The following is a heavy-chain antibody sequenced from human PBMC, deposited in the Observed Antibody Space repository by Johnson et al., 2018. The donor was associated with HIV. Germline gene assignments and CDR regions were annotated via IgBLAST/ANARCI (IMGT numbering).Heavy chain of an antibody. CDR1: GFTVSSNY. D-gene: IGHD6-13*01. J-gene: IGHJ3*02. CDR2: IYSGGST. CDR3: AREGGYSSSWYGGYGREDAFDI. V-gene: IGHV3-66*01. Sequence: VQLVESGGGLVQPGGSLRLSCAASGFTVSSNYMSWVRQAPGKGLEWVSVIYSGGSTYYADSVKGRFTISRDTSKNTLDRQMNSLRAEDTAVYYCAREGGYSSSWYGGYGREDAFDIWGQGTMVTVSS.